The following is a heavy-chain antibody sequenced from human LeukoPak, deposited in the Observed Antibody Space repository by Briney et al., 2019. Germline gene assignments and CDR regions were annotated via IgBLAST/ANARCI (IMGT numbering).Heavy chain of an antibody. J-gene: IGHJ5*02. CDR1: GSTLSGHW. Sequence: GGSLRLSCAASGSTLSGHWMHWFRQPPGKGLAWVSRNKYDGSESYYADSVKGRFTISRDNAKNTLYLQMNSLRVEDTAVYYCAKSDWFDPWGQGTLVTVSS. CDR2: NKYDGSES. CDR3: AKSDWFDP. V-gene: IGHV3-74*01.